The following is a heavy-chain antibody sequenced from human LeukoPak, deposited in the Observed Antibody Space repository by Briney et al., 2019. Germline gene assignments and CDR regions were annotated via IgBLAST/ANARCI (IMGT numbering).Heavy chain of an antibody. V-gene: IGHV4-59*01. CDR2: IYYSGSI. J-gene: IGHJ4*02. Sequence: PSETLSLTCTVSSGSISTFYWNWIRQPPGKGLEWIGYIYYSGSINYNPSLRSRVTILVDTSKNQFSLKLTSVTAADTAVYYCARGRFGSSSSFDYWGQGNLVTVSS. CDR1: SGSISTFY. D-gene: IGHD6-6*01. CDR3: ARGRFGSSSSFDY.